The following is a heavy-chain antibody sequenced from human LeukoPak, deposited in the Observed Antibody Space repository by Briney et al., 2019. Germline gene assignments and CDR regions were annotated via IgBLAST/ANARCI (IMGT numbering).Heavy chain of an antibody. CDR1: EFTLRSYS. D-gene: IGHD1-7*01. V-gene: IGHV3-48*04. J-gene: IGHJ6*03. Sequence: GASLRLSCVALEFTLRSYSMNSVGPPAGTGLDWDSYISSDGSAIYYADSVKGRLTISRDNAKNSLYLQMNSLRAEDTAVYYCARGDYWNSYYYYYMDVWGKGTTVTVSS. CDR2: ISSDGSAI. CDR3: ARGDYWNSYYYYYMDV.